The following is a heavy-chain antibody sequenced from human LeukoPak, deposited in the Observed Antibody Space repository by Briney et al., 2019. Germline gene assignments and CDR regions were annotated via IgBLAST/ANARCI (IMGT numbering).Heavy chain of an antibody. CDR3: ARSSRRVVQLWFLQDFDY. Sequence: GGSLRLSCAPSGFTFSDYYISWIRQAPGKGLEWVSYISSSGSTIYYADSVKGRFTISRDNTKNSLYLQMNSLRAGDTAVYYCARSSRRVVQLWFLQDFDYWGQGTLVTVSS. V-gene: IGHV3-11*01. J-gene: IGHJ4*02. D-gene: IGHD5-18*01. CDR2: ISSSGSTI. CDR1: GFTFSDYY.